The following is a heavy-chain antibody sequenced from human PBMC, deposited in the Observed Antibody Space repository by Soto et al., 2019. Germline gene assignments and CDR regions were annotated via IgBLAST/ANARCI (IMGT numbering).Heavy chain of an antibody. CDR2: INHSGST. CDR1: GGSFSGYY. V-gene: IGHV4-34*01. CDR3: ARGGSVDTAMFYYFDY. Sequence: PSETLSLTCAVYGGSFSGYYWSWIRQPPGKGLEWIGEINHSGSTNYNPSLKSRVTISVDTSKNQFSLKLSSVTAADTAVYYCARGGSVDTAMFYYFDYWGQGTLVTVSS. D-gene: IGHD5-18*01. J-gene: IGHJ4*02.